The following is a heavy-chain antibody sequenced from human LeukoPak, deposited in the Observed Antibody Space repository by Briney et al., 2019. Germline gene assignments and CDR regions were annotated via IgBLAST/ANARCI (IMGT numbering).Heavy chain of an antibody. J-gene: IGHJ4*02. V-gene: IGHV3-33*01. CDR2: IWYDGSNK. D-gene: IGHD3-22*01. CDR1: GFTFSDYG. Sequence: GKSLRLSCTASGFTFSDYGMHWVRQPPGKGLEWLAIIWYDGSNKTYEDSVKGRFTISRDNSKNTLYLQMNSLRAEDTAVYYCARGVDYYENSGTIDYWGQGTLVTVSS. CDR3: ARGVDYYENSGTIDY.